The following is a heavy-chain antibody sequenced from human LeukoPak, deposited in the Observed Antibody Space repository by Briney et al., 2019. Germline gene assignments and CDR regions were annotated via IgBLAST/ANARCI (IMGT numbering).Heavy chain of an antibody. CDR3: ARAGYCSGGSCYVYYYYMDV. CDR1: GFTFSSYE. CDR2: ISSSGSTI. V-gene: IGHV3-48*03. D-gene: IGHD2-15*01. J-gene: IGHJ6*03. Sequence: GGSLRLSCAASGFTFSSYEMNWVRQAPGKGLEWVSYISSSGSTIYYADSVKGRFTISRDNAKNSLYLQMNSLRAEDTAVYYCARAGYCSGGSCYVYYYYMDVWGKGTTVTVSS.